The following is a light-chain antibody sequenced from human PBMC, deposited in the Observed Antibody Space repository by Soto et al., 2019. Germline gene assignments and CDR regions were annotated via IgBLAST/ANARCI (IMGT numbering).Light chain of an antibody. CDR2: KAS. J-gene: IGKJ2*01. V-gene: IGKV1-5*03. CDR3: QQYHSYPYT. Sequence: DIQMTQSPSTLSASIGDRVTITCRASQSISSWLAWYQQKQGKAPKVQIYKASTLESGVPSRFSGSGSGTEFTLTITSLQSDDFATYYCQQYHSYPYTFGQGTKLEIK. CDR1: QSISSW.